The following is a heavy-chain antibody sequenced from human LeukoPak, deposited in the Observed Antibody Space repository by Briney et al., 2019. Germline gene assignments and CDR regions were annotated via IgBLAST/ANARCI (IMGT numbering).Heavy chain of an antibody. D-gene: IGHD3-10*01. CDR3: ARSNTYYYGSGSYYNSFFDY. J-gene: IGHJ4*02. CDR1: GYTFTSYG. Sequence: ASVKVSCKASGYTFTSYGISWVRQAPGQGLEWMGWISAYNGNTNYAQKLQGRVTMTTDTSTSTAYMELRSLRSDDTAVYYCARSNTYYYGSGSYYNSFFDYWGQGTLVTVSS. CDR2: ISAYNGNT. V-gene: IGHV1-18*01.